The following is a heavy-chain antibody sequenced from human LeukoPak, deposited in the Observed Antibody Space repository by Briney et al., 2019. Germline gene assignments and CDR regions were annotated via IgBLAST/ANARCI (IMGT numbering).Heavy chain of an antibody. CDR3: ARTGYYDILTGYPH. J-gene: IGHJ4*02. V-gene: IGHV1-2*02. CDR1: GYTFTGYY. D-gene: IGHD3-9*01. Sequence: ASVKVSCKASGYTFTGYYMHWVRQAPGQGLEWMGWINPNSGGTNYAQKFQGRVTMTRDTSISTAYMELSSLRSEDTAVYYCARTGYYDILTGYPHWGQGTLVTVSS. CDR2: INPNSGGT.